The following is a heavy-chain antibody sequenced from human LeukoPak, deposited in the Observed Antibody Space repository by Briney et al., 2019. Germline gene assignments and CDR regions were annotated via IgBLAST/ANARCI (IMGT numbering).Heavy chain of an antibody. D-gene: IGHD7-27*01. V-gene: IGHV4-34*01. CDR3: ARATRRVWGTLDY. CDR2: ISHSGST. Sequence: SETLSLTCAVYGGSFSGYYWSWIRQPPGKGLEWIGEISHSGSTNYNPSLKSRVTISVDTSKNQFSLKLSSVTAADTAVYYCARATRRVWGTLDYWGQGTLVTVSS. J-gene: IGHJ4*02. CDR1: GGSFSGYY.